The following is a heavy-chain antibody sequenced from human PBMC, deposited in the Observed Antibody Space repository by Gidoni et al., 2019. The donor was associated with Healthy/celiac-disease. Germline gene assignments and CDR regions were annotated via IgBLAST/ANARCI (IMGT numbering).Heavy chain of an antibody. Sequence: QVQLQESGPGLVKPSETLSLTCTVSGGSISSYYWSWLRQPPGKGLEWLGDIYYSGSTNYNPSLKSRVTISVDTSKNQFSLKLSSVTAADTAVYYCARVYRSSVSGMDVWGQGTTVTVSS. CDR3: ARVYRSSVSGMDV. V-gene: IGHV4-59*01. CDR2: IYYSGST. D-gene: IGHD6-6*01. J-gene: IGHJ6*02. CDR1: GGSISSYY.